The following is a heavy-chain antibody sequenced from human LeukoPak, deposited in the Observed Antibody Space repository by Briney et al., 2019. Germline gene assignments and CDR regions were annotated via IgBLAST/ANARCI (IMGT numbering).Heavy chain of an antibody. J-gene: IGHJ3*02. CDR3: AMAYYYDSSGYYGTDAFDI. CDR2: IYYSGST. CDR1: GGSVSSGSYY. D-gene: IGHD3-22*01. Sequence: KPSETLSLTCTVSGGSVSSGSYYWSWIRQPPGKGLEWIGYIYYSGSTNYNPSLKSRVTISVDTSENQFSLKLSSVTAADTAVYYCAMAYYYDSSGYYGTDAFDIWGQGTMVTVSS. V-gene: IGHV4-61*01.